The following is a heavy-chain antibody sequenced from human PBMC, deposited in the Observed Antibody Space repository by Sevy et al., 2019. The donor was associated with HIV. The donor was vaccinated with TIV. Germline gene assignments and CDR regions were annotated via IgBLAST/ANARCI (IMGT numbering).Heavy chain of an antibody. CDR1: GFSLSTSGVG. V-gene: IGHV2-5*01. CDR2: IYWNDDK. J-gene: IGHJ5*02. Sequence: SGPTLVKPTQTLTLTCTFSGFSLSTSGVGVGWIHQPPGKALEWLALIYWNDDKRYSPSLKSRLTITKDTSKNQVVLTMTNMDPVDTATYYCAHTRAVAVTDWFDPWGQGTLVTVSS. D-gene: IGHD6-19*01. CDR3: AHTRAVAVTDWFDP.